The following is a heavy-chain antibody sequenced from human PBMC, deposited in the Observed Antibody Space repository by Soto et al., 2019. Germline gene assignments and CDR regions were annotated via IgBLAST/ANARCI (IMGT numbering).Heavy chain of an antibody. D-gene: IGHD6-19*01. CDR3: RAVAGRDY. Sequence: QVQLVESGGGVVQPGRSLRLSCAASGFTFSSYAMHWVRQAPGKGLEWVAVISYDGSNKYYADSVKGRFTISRDNSKNTLNLQMNSLRAEDTAVYYCRAVAGRDYWGQGTLVTVSS. J-gene: IGHJ4*02. CDR1: GFTFSSYA. CDR2: ISYDGSNK. V-gene: IGHV3-30-3*01.